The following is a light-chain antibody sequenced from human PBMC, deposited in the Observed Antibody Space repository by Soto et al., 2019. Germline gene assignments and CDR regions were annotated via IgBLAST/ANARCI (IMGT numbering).Light chain of an antibody. Sequence: EIVLTQSPGTLSLSPGERATLSCRASQSVPSTYLAWYQQKPGQAPRLLIYGASTRAPGIPDRFSGSGSGTDFTLTIGRLEAEDVAGYVWQQYGYAPRCACGPGTKVDIK. V-gene: IGKV3-20*01. J-gene: IGKJ3*01. CDR1: QSVPSTY. CDR3: QQYGYAPRCA. CDR2: GAS.